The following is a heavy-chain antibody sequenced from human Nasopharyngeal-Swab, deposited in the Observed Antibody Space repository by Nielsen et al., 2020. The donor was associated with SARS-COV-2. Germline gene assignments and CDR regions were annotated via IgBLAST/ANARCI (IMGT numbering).Heavy chain of an antibody. J-gene: IGHJ4*02. Sequence: GGSLRLSCAASGFTFSSYGMHWVRQAPGKGLEWVAVIWYDGSNKYYTDSVKGRFTISRDNSKNTLYLQMNSLKTEDTAVYYCTTAYCTGGVCDYWGQGTLVTVSS. D-gene: IGHD2-8*02. CDR1: GFTFSSYG. CDR3: TTAYCTGGVCDY. V-gene: IGHV3-33*01. CDR2: IWYDGSNK.